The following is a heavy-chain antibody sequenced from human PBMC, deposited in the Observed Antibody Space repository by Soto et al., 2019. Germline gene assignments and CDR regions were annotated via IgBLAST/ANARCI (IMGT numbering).Heavy chain of an antibody. CDR3: GKEPDV. J-gene: IGHJ6*02. Sequence: GGSLRLSCEASGFIFSTYSMTWLRQVPGKGLEWVAAVSPSGVSTYYADSLKGRLTISRINSKNTVFLQMNSLSADDTVLYYCGKEPDVWGQG. V-gene: IGHV3-23*01. CDR1: GFIFSTYS. CDR2: VSPSGVST.